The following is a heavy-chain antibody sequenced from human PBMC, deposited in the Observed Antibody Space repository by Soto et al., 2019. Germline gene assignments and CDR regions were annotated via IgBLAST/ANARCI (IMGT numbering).Heavy chain of an antibody. CDR1: GGSFSGYY. J-gene: IGHJ6*02. CDR2: INHSGST. CDR3: ATHSGSYHGMDV. Sequence: PSETLSLTCAVYGGSFSGYYWSWIRQPPGKGLEWIGEINHSGSTNYNPSLKSRVTISVDTSKNQFSLKLSSVTAADTAVYYCATHSGSYHGMDVWGQGTTVTVSS. D-gene: IGHD1-26*01. V-gene: IGHV4-34*01.